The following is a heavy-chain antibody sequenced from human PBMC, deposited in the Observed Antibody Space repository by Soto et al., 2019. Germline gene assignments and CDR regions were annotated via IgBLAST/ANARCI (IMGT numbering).Heavy chain of an antibody. CDR3: ARGLAAYYDFWSGYYTDYYCYYMDV. Sequence: GASVKVSCKASGYTFTSYDINWVRQATGQGLEWMGWMNPNSGNTGYAQKFQGRVTMTRNTSISTAYMELSSLRSEDTAVYYCARGLAAYYDFWSGYYTDYYCYYMDVWGEGTTVTVSS. V-gene: IGHV1-8*01. CDR2: MNPNSGNT. CDR1: GYTFTSYD. D-gene: IGHD3-3*01. J-gene: IGHJ6*03.